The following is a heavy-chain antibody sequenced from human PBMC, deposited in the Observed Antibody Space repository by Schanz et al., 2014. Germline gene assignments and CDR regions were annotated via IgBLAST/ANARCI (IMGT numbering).Heavy chain of an antibody. Sequence: EVQLVESGGGLVQPGGSLKLSCAASGFTFSGSAMHWVRQASGKGLEWVGRIRTKVNSYATAYAASVRGRFTISRDDSKNAAFLQMNRLRSDDTAVYYCARTGYDPSLTHWGQGTLVTVSS. CDR2: IRTKVNSYAT. D-gene: IGHD5-12*01. V-gene: IGHV3-73*01. CDR1: GFTFSGSA. J-gene: IGHJ4*02. CDR3: ARTGYDPSLTH.